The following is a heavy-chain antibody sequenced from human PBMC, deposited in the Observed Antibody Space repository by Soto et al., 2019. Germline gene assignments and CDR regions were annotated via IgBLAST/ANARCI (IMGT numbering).Heavy chain of an antibody. CDR2: ITSTTSTI. J-gene: IGHJ4*02. V-gene: IGHV3-48*02. D-gene: IGHD4-17*01. CDR1: GFTFSSYG. Sequence: EVQLVESGGGLVQPGGSLRLSCAASGFTFSSYGMNWVRQAPGKGLEWVSYITSTTSTIYYGDSVKGRFTISRDKAKNSLYLQMNSLRDEDTAVYYCARGVYGDYPFDYWGQGTLVTVSS. CDR3: ARGVYGDYPFDY.